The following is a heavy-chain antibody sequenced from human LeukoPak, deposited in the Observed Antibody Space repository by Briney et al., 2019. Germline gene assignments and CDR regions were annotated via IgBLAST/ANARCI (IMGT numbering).Heavy chain of an antibody. J-gene: IGHJ4*02. Sequence: GSLRLSCAASGFTFGDYYMTWIRQAPGKGLEWISNINQNSYTIYYADSVKGRFTISRDNAKNSLHLQMNSLRAEDTAVYYCARDKVVGATLLDYWGQGTLVTVSS. D-gene: IGHD2-15*01. CDR1: GFTFGDYY. CDR2: INQNSYTI. V-gene: IGHV3-11*04. CDR3: ARDKVVGATLLDY.